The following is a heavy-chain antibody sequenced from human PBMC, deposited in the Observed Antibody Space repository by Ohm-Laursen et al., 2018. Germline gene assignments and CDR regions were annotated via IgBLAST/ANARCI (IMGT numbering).Heavy chain of an antibody. V-gene: IGHV4-34*01. CDR2: INHSGST. CDR3: APQSYYYYGMDV. Sequence: TLSLTCAVYGGSFSGYYWSWIRQPPGKGLEWIGEINHSGSTNYNPSLKSRVTISVDTSKNQFSLKLSSVTAADTAMYYCAPQSYYYYGMDVWAKGPRSPSP. CDR1: GGSFSGYY. J-gene: IGHJ6*02.